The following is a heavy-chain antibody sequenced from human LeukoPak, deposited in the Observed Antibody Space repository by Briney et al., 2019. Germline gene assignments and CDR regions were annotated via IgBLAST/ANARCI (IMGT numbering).Heavy chain of an antibody. CDR2: IYYSGST. Sequence: SETLSLTCTVSGGSIRSSSYYWGWIRHPPGKGLQWIGSIYYSGSTYYNASLKSRVTISVDTSKNQFSLKLSSVTAADTAVYYCARQTGSGLFSLPGGQGTLVTVSS. J-gene: IGHJ4*02. V-gene: IGHV4-39*01. CDR3: ARQTGSGLFSLP. CDR1: GGSIRSSSYY. D-gene: IGHD3-10*01.